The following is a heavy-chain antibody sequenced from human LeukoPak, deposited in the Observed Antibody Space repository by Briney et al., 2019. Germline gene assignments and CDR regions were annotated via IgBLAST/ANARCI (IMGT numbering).Heavy chain of an antibody. V-gene: IGHV3-30*03. CDR3: ARGKVGAYSSSWKDY. Sequence: GGSLRLSCAASGFTFSSYSMNWVRQAPGKGLEWVAVISYDGSNKYYADSVKGRFTISRDNSKDTLYLQMNSLRAEDTAVYYCARGKVGAYSSSWKDYWGQGTLVTVSS. CDR2: ISYDGSNK. D-gene: IGHD6-13*01. CDR1: GFTFSSYS. J-gene: IGHJ4*02.